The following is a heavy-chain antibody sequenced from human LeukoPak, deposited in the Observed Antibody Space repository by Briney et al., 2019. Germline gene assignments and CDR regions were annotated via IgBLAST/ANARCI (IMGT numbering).Heavy chain of an antibody. V-gene: IGHV3-21*01. Sequence: PGGSLRLSCAASGFTFSSYSMNWVRQAPGKGLEWVSSINSSSSYIYYADSVKGRFTISRDNAKNSPYLQMNSLRAEDTAVYYCARDTHTIFGVVGAFDIWGQGTMVTVSS. CDR2: INSSSSYI. CDR1: GFTFSSYS. CDR3: ARDTHTIFGVVGAFDI. D-gene: IGHD3-3*01. J-gene: IGHJ3*02.